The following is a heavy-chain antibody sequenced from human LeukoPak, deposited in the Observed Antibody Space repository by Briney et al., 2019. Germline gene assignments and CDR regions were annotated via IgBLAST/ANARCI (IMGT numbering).Heavy chain of an antibody. Sequence: SETLSLTCIVSGGSISTSAYYWGWIRQPPGKGLEWIGYIYYSGRTNYNPSLKSRVTISVDTSKNQFSLNLSSVTAADTAVYYCARGQTGDWFDPWGQGTLVTASS. CDR3: ARGQTGDWFDP. V-gene: IGHV4-61*08. J-gene: IGHJ5*02. CDR1: GGSISTSAYY. D-gene: IGHD1-14*01. CDR2: IYYSGRT.